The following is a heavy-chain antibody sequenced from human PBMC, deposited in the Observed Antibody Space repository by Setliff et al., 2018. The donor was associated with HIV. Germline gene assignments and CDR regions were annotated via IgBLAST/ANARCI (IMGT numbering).Heavy chain of an antibody. J-gene: IGHJ4*02. D-gene: IGHD6-13*01. CDR2: ISWNSGSI. Sequence: GGSLRLSCAASGFTFDDYAMHWVRQAPGKGLEWVSGISWNSGSIGYADSVKGRFTISRDNAKNSLYLQMNSLRAEDMALYYCAKGDHTISSSWSPYFDYWGQGTL. V-gene: IGHV3-9*03. CDR3: AKGDHTISSSWSPYFDY. CDR1: GFTFDDYA.